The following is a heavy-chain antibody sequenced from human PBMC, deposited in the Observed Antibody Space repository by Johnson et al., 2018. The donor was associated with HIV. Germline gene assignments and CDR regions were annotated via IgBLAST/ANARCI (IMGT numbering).Heavy chain of an antibody. CDR1: GFTFTDYY. J-gene: IGHJ3*02. D-gene: IGHD4-23*01. V-gene: IGHV3-11*04. CDR2: ISSSGSTI. CDR3: AKSPGKDHGGNSGAFHI. Sequence: QVQLVESGGGLVQPGGSLRLSCAASGFTFTDYYMNWMRQAPGKGLEWVSHISSSGSTIYYADSVKGRFTISRDNAKKSLYLQMSSLRAEDTAVYYCAKSPGKDHGGNSGAFHIWGQGTMVTVSS.